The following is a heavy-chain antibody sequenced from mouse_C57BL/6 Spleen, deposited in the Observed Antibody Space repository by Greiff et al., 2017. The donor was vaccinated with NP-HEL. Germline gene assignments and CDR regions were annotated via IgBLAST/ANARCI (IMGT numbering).Heavy chain of an antibody. Sequence: EVQLVESGGGLVQPKGSLKLSCAASGFSFNTYAMNWVRQAPGKGLEWVARIRSKSNNYATYYADSVKDRFTISRDESESMLYLQMNNLKTEDTAMYYCVRHKLLRLSNWYFDVWGTGTTVTVSS. V-gene: IGHV10-1*01. CDR3: VRHKLLRLSNWYFDV. D-gene: IGHD1-2*01. CDR2: IRSKSNNYAT. CDR1: GFSFNTYA. J-gene: IGHJ1*03.